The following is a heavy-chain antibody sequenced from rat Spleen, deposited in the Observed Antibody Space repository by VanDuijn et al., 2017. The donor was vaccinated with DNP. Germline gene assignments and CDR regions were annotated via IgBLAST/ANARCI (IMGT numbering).Heavy chain of an antibody. CDR1: GYSITSNY. CDR3: TRGDILRSFDY. CDR2: ISYSATT. Sequence: VQLQESGPGLVKPSQSLSLTCSVTGYSITSNYWGWIRKFPGNKMEWIGHISYSATTTYNPSLKSRISITSDTSKNQFFLQVNSVTTDDTATYYCTRGDILRSFDYWGPGVMVTVSS. D-gene: IGHD1-6*01. J-gene: IGHJ2*01. V-gene: IGHV3-1*01.